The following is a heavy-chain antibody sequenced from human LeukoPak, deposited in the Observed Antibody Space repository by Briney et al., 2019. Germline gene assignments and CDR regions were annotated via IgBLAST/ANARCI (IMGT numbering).Heavy chain of an antibody. Sequence: ASVKVSCKASGYTFAGYYMHWVRQAPGQGLEWMGRINPNSGGTNYAQKFQGRVTMTRDTSISTAYMELSRLRSDDTAVYYCARVRQGAARYDFWSGYYGPFDYWGQGTLVTVSS. J-gene: IGHJ4*02. V-gene: IGHV1-2*06. CDR2: INPNSGGT. CDR1: GYTFAGYY. D-gene: IGHD3-3*01. CDR3: ARVRQGAARYDFWSGYYGPFDY.